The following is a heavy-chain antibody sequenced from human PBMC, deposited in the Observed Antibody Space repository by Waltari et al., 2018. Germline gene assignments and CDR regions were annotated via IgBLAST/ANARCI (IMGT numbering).Heavy chain of an antibody. CDR2: INHSGST. D-gene: IGHD3-3*01. CDR1: GGSFSGYY. J-gene: IGHJ4*02. CDR3: ARGRTYYDFWSGSTRYFDY. Sequence: QVQLQQWGAGLLKPSETLSLTCAVYGGSFSGYYWSWIRQPPGKGLEWIGEINHSGSTTYNPSLKSRVTISVDPSKNQFSLKLSSVTAADTAVYYCARGRTYYDFWSGSTRYFDYWGQGTLVTVSS. V-gene: IGHV4-34*01.